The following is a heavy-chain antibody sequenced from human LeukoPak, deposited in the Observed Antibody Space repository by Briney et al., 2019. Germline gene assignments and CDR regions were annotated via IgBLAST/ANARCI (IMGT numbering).Heavy chain of an antibody. CDR1: GFTFSSYA. CDR2: ISGSGGST. Sequence: GGSLRLSCAASGFTFSSYAMSWVRQAPGRGLEWVSLISGSGGSTHHADSVKGRFTISRDNSKNTLYLQMNSLRAEDTAVYYCAKGYCASATCYSRFESWGQGTLVTVSS. J-gene: IGHJ5*01. CDR3: AKGYCASATCYSRFES. D-gene: IGHD2-2*01. V-gene: IGHV3-23*01.